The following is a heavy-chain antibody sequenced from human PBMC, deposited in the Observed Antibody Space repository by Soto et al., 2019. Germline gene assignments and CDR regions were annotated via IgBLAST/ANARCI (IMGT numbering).Heavy chain of an antibody. Sequence: GGSLRLSCAVSGFIFSRHGVHWVRQAPGKGLEWVALISYDGTNKFYADSVKGRFTVSRDNSKNTLYLQMNSLRGEDTAFYYCAKDLGGTSNLDYWGQGALVTVSS. CDR2: ISYDGTNK. V-gene: IGHV3-30*18. D-gene: IGHD1-26*01. CDR1: GFIFSRHG. CDR3: AKDLGGTSNLDY. J-gene: IGHJ4*02.